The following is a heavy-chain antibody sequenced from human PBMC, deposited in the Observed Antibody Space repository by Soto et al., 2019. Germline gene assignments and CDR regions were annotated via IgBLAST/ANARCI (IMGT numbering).Heavy chain of an antibody. CDR3: ARFFGEYSYGQRYLGD. Sequence: EVQLVESGGGLVQPGGSLRLSCAASGFTFSSSVMSWVRQAPGKGLEWVSDIGSRSSAIFYAASVKGRFSISRDNAKNSLYLQMNSLRAEDTAVYYCARFFGEYSYGQRYLGDWGQGTLVSVSS. CDR2: IGSRSSAI. J-gene: IGHJ4*02. CDR1: GFTFSSSV. V-gene: IGHV3-48*03. D-gene: IGHD3-16*01.